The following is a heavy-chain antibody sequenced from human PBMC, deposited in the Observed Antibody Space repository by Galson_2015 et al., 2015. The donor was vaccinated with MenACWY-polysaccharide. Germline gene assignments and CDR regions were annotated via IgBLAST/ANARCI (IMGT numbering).Heavy chain of an antibody. Sequence: SVKVSCKASGYTFTNYYIHWVRQAPGLGLEWMGVVKPSGGHPIQEQKFQGRVTLTSDTSTSTVYMEVRSLGSDGTAIYYCARAAYCTHYCYYYYYMDVWGKGTTVTASS. J-gene: IGHJ6*03. V-gene: IGHV1-46*01. D-gene: IGHD2-8*01. CDR1: GYTFTNYY. CDR3: ARAAYCTHYCYYYYYMDV. CDR2: VKPSGGHP.